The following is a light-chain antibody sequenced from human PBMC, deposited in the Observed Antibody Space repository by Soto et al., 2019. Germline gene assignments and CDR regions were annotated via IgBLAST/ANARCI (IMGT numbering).Light chain of an antibody. Sequence: QSVLTQPASASGSPGQSITISCTGTSSDVGGYNYVSWYQQQPVKAPQLMISDVTNRPSGVSDRSSGSKSGNTASLTSSGLQDEDEVDYCCRSYTSSSTPYVFGTGTKLTVL. CDR2: DVT. J-gene: IGLJ1*01. CDR3: RSYTSSSTPYV. V-gene: IGLV2-14*01. CDR1: SSDVGGYNY.